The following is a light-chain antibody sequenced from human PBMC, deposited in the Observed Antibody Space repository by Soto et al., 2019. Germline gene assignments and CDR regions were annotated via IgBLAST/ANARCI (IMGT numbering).Light chain of an antibody. CDR1: SSDVGGYNY. CDR2: DVS. J-gene: IGLJ3*02. CDR3: SSYAGSSTWV. V-gene: IGLV2-8*01. Sequence: QSAPTQPPSASGSPGQSATISCTGTSSDVGGYNYVSWYQQYPGKAPKLMIYDVSKRPSGVPDRFSGSKSGNTASLTVSGLQAEDEADYYCSSYAGSSTWVFGGGTKLTVL.